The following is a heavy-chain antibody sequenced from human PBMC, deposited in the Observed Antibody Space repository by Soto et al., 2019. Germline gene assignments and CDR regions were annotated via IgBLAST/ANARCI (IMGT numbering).Heavy chain of an antibody. CDR3: ASAAREYYYYGMDV. V-gene: IGHV3-23*01. Sequence: EVQLLESGGGLVQPGGSLRLCYAASGFTFSSYAMSWVRQAPGKGLEWVSAISGSGGSTYYADSVMGRFTISRDNSKNTLYLQMNSLRAEDTAVYYCASAAREYYYYGMDVWGQGTTVTVSS. CDR2: ISGSGGST. CDR1: GFTFSSYA. J-gene: IGHJ6*02.